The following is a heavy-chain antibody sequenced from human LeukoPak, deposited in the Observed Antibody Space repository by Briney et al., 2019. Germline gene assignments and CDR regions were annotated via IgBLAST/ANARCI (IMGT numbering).Heavy chain of an antibody. CDR3: ARGPRAMVRGGGEHYYGMDV. J-gene: IGHJ6*02. V-gene: IGHV4-34*01. D-gene: IGHD3-10*01. CDR2: INHSGST. CDR1: GGSFSGYY. Sequence: SETLSLTCAVYGGSFSGYYWSWIRQPPGKGLEWTGEINHSGSTNYDPSLKSRVTISVDTSKNQFSLKLSSVTAADTAVYYCARGPRAMVRGGGEHYYGMDVWGQGTTVTVSS.